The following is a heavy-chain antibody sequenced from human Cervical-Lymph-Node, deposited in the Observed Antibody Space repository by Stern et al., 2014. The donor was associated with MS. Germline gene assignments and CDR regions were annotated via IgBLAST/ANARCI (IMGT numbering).Heavy chain of an antibody. D-gene: IGHD1-26*01. CDR3: AGYYSGSRSPYYYYGMDV. CDR1: GDSISSYS. Sequence: VQLVESGPGLVKPSETLSLTCTVSGDSISSYSWSWIRQPPGKGLEWIGYIYYSGNTNYNPSLKSRVTISVDTSKNQFSLKLSSVTAADTAVYYCAGYYSGSRSPYYYYGMDVWGQGTTVTVSS. CDR2: IYYSGNT. J-gene: IGHJ6*02. V-gene: IGHV4-59*08.